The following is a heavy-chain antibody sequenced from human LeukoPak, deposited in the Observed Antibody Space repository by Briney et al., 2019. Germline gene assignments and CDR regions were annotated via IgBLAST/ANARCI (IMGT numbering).Heavy chain of an antibody. D-gene: IGHD3-3*01. V-gene: IGHV1-69*05. J-gene: IGHJ4*02. CDR1: GDTFSSYA. CDR3: ARESGSYYFDY. CDR2: IIPIFGTA. Sequence: SVKVSCXASGDTFSSYAISWVRQAPGQGLEWMGRIIPIFGTANYAQKFQGRVTITTDESTSTAYMELSSLRSEDTAVYYCARESGSYYFDYWGQGTLVTVSS.